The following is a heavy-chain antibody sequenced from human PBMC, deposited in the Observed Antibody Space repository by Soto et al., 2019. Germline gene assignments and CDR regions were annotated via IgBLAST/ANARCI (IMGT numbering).Heavy chain of an antibody. Sequence: PGGSLRLSCAASGFTFSSHAMHWVRQAPGKGLEWVAVISYDGSDKYYADSVKGRFTISRDNSKNTLNLQMNSLRADDTAVYYCAKALGELSPESYDYGCQGTLVTVSS. CDR2: ISYDGSDK. CDR1: GFTFSSHA. V-gene: IGHV3-30*18. CDR3: AKALGELSPESYDY. D-gene: IGHD3-16*02. J-gene: IGHJ4*02.